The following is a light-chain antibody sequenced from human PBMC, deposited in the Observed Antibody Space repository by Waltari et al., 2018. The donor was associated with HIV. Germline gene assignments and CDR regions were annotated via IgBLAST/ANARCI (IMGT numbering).Light chain of an antibody. CDR1: SSDAGGYHP. V-gene: IGLV2-8*01. J-gene: IGLJ1*01. CDR3: SSFSDNNRIV. Sequence: QSALTQPPSASGSPGQSVAISCTGTSSDAGGYHPVPWHQQHPGKAPKLLIYAVNKRPSGVPDRFSGSKSGNTASLTVSGLQVDDEADYYCSSFSDNNRIVFGTGTRVTVL. CDR2: AVN.